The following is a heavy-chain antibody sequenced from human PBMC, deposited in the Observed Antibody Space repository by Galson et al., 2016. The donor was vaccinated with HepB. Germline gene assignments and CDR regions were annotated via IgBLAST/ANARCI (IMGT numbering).Heavy chain of an antibody. V-gene: IGHV4-34*01. CDR2: INHSGNT. D-gene: IGHD3-3*01. Sequence: SETLSLTCGVFGGTFNGYYWTWIRQPPGKGLEWIGEINHSGNTNYNPSLKSRVTSSVDMSKKQFTLELTSVTAADTAIYYCARGTYYDSATRFDPWGQGTLVTVAS. J-gene: IGHJ5*02. CDR3: ARGTYYDSATRFDP. CDR1: GGTFNGYY.